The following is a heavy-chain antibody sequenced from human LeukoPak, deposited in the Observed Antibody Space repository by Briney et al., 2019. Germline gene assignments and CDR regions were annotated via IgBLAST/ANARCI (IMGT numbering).Heavy chain of an antibody. CDR1: GYTFTSYY. V-gene: IGHV1-46*01. J-gene: IGHJ4*02. D-gene: IGHD6-19*01. CDR2: INPNGGST. Sequence: RASVKVSCKASGYTFTSYYMHWVRQAPGQGLEWMGIINPNGGSTSYAQKFQGRVTMTRDTSTSTVYMELSSLRSEDTAVYHCARSSSVETGYWGQGTLVTVSS. CDR3: ARSSSVETGY.